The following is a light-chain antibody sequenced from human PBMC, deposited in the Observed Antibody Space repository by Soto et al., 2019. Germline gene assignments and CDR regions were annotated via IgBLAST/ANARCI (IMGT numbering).Light chain of an antibody. V-gene: IGKV1-39*01. J-gene: IGKJ5*01. CDR1: QSISFY. Sequence: DIQMTQSPPSLSASVVDRVTITCRASQSISFYLNWYQQKPGNAPKVLIYAASNLQTGVPSRFSGSGSGTDFTLTINSLQPEDFATYSCQQSYSTPITFGQGTRLEIK. CDR3: QQSYSTPIT. CDR2: AAS.